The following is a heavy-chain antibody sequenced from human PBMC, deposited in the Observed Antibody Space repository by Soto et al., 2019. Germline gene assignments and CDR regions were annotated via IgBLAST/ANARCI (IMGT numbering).Heavy chain of an antibody. V-gene: IGHV3-30-3*01. D-gene: IGHD6-19*01. CDR3: ARGAGIAVAGTSFDY. CDR1: GFTFSSYT. CDR2: ISYDGSNK. Sequence: QVQLVESGGGVVQPGRSLRLSCAASGFTFSSYTMHWVRQAPGKGLEWVAAISYDGSNKYYADSVKGRFTISRDNSKNTLYLQMNSLRREDTAVYYCARGAGIAVAGTSFDYWGQGTLVTVSS. J-gene: IGHJ4*02.